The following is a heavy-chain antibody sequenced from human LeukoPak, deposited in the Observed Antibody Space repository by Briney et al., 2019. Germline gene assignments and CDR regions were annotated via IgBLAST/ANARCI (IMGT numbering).Heavy chain of an antibody. D-gene: IGHD5-12*01. V-gene: IGHV4-39*03. Sequence: SETLSLTCAVSGASISSSSYYWGWIRQPPGKGLEWIGSISYSGNTYYNPSLKSRVTISVDTSKNQFSLKLSSVTAADTAVYYCSGSNYYYYGMDVWGQGTTVTVSS. CDR1: GASISSSSYY. CDR2: ISYSGNT. CDR3: SGSNYYYYGMDV. J-gene: IGHJ6*02.